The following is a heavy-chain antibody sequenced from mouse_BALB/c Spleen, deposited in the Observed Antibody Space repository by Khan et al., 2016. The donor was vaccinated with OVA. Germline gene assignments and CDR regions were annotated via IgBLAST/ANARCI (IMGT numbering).Heavy chain of an antibody. V-gene: IGHV1-4*01. CDR1: GYTFTSYT. CDR2: INPISGYT. Sequence: QVQLQQPGAELARPGASVKMSCKASGYTFTSYTMPWVKHRPGQGLEWIGYINPISGYTTSNQKFKDKATLTADKSSSTAYIQLSSLTSEDSAVYYYARTHERWGQGTTLTVSS. J-gene: IGHJ2*01. CDR3: ARTHER.